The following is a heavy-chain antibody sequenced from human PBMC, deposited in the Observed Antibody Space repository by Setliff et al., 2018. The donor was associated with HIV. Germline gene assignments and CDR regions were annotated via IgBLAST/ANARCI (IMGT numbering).Heavy chain of an antibody. V-gene: IGHV4-59*12. CDR3: ARDLVAVAAFDY. Sequence: SETLSLTCTVSGGSISAYYWSWIRQPPGEGLEWIGYIYYSGGTTYNPSLKSRVTISVDTSKNQFSLKLSSVTAADTAVYYCARDLVAVAAFDYWGQGTLVTVSS. D-gene: IGHD6-19*01. CDR1: GGSISAYY. J-gene: IGHJ4*02. CDR2: IYYSGGT.